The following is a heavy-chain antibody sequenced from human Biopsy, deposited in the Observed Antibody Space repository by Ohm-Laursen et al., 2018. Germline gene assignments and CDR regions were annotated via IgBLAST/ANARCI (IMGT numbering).Heavy chain of an antibody. CDR2: INPGSGDT. CDR3: ARADASTFDS. CDR1: GYSFTSYY. Sequence: SVKVSCKASGYSFTSYYLHWVRQAPGQGLEWMGLINPGSGDTILAQKFQDRVSLTRDTSADTAYMKLTSLTSEDTATYYCARADASTFDSWGQGTLVTVSS. J-gene: IGHJ4*02. V-gene: IGHV1-46*01.